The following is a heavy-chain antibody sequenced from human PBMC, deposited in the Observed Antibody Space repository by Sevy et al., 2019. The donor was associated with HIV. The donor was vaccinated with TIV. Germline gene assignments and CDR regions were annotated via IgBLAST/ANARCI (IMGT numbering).Heavy chain of an antibody. CDR3: ARGLYSSTWNYYYYGMDV. CDR2: TYYRSKWYN. Sequence: SQTLSLTCAISGDSVSSNSAAWNWIRQFPSRGLEWLGRTYYRSKWYNDYAVSVKSRITINPDTSKNQFSLQLNSVTPEETAVYYCARGLYSSTWNYYYYGMDVWGQGTTVTVSS. D-gene: IGHD6-13*01. J-gene: IGHJ6*02. CDR1: GDSVSSNSAA. V-gene: IGHV6-1*01.